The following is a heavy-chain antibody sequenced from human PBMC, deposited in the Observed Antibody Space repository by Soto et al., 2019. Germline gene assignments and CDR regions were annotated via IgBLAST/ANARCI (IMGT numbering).Heavy chain of an antibody. D-gene: IGHD3-16*01. CDR1: GGTFSSYA. V-gene: IGHV1-69*05. CDR2: IIPFLGRT. CDR3: GRGGRGNIVVFN. Sequence: SVKVSCKASGGTFSSYAISWVRQAPGQGLEWMGEIIPFLGRTNYAQKFQGRVTMTMDMSITTVYMELNTLTPDDTAVFYCGRGGRGNIVVFNWGRETRFTVP. J-gene: IGHJ4*02.